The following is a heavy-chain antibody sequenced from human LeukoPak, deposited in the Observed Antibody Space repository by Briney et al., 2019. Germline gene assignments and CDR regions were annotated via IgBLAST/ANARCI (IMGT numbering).Heavy chain of an antibody. CDR1: GFTFSGYW. V-gene: IGHV3-74*01. D-gene: IGHD6-13*01. CDR3: ARASAAGIMLDS. Sequence: GGSLRLSCAASGFTFSGYWMHWVRQAPGKGLVWVSRINSDGRSTNYADSVKGRFTISRDNAKNTLYLQMNSLRAEDTAVYYCARASAAGIMLDSWGQGTLVTVSS. CDR2: INSDGRST. J-gene: IGHJ4*02.